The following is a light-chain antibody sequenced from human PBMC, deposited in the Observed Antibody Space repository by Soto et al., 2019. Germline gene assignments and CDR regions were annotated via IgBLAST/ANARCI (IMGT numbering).Light chain of an antibody. Sequence: QSVLTQPRSVSGSPGQSVTISCTGTSSDVGGYNYVSWYQQHPGKAPKLMIYDVSKRPSGVPDRFSGSKSGNTASLTISGLHADDEADYYCCSYAGNDYVFGTGTKVTVL. V-gene: IGLV2-11*01. CDR1: SSDVGGYNY. CDR2: DVS. J-gene: IGLJ1*01. CDR3: CSYAGNDYV.